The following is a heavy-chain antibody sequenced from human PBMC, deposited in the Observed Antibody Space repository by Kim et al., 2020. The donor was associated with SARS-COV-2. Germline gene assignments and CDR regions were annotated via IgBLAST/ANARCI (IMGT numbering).Heavy chain of an antibody. Sequence: SVKVSCKGSEGTFSSYAISWVRQAPGQGLEWLGRIIPVYGTGNYAPKFQGRVTITADKSTTTAYMELSSLTSEDTAVYYCARGTTYRSSCYRANLDDWGQGTQVTVSS. J-gene: IGHJ4*02. CDR2: IIPVYGTG. CDR3: ARGTTYRSSCYRANLDD. D-gene: IGHD6-13*01. CDR1: EGTFSSYA. V-gene: IGHV1-69*06.